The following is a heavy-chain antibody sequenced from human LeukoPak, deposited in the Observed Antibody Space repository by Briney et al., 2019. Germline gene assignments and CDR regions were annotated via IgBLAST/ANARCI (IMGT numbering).Heavy chain of an antibody. CDR1: GFCFNNYA. J-gene: IGHJ4*02. Sequence: GRSLRPSCAASGFCFNNYAITCVRHAARRWLEWVSTISSSGDSTYDAESVRGCFTISRDNSMNSLYLQMNSLRAEDTAVYYCAKGPRPDISVAHTLERWGQGTLVTVSS. V-gene: IGHV3-23*01. D-gene: IGHD6-19*01. CDR3: AKGPRPDISVAHTLER. CDR2: ISSSGDST.